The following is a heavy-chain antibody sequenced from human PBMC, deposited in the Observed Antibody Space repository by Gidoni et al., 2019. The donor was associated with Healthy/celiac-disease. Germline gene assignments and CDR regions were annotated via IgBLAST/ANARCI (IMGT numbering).Heavy chain of an antibody. CDR2: ISAYNSNT. CDR1: GYTFTSYG. Sequence: QVQLVQSGAEVKKPGASVKVSCKASGYTFTSYGISRVRQAPGQGLEWMGWISAYNSNTNYAQKLQGRGTMTTDTSTSTAYMELRSLRSDDTAVYYCARVAAGYCSSTSCYIGYYYYYYMDVWGKGTTVTVSS. CDR3: ARVAAGYCSSTSCYIGYYYYYYMDV. D-gene: IGHD2-2*01. J-gene: IGHJ6*03. V-gene: IGHV1-18*01.